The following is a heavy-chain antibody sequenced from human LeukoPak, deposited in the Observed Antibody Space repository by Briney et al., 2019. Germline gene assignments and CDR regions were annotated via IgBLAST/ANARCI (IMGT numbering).Heavy chain of an antibody. CDR1: GGSISSYY. Sequence: PSETLSLTCTVSGGSISSYYWSWIRQPPGKGLEWIGYIYCSGSTNYNPSLKSRVTISVDTSKNQFSLKLSSVTAADTAVYYCARPYILTGYYRGRNAFDIWGQGTMVTVSS. CDR3: ARPYILTGYYRGRNAFDI. V-gene: IGHV4-59*01. CDR2: IYCSGST. J-gene: IGHJ3*02. D-gene: IGHD3-9*01.